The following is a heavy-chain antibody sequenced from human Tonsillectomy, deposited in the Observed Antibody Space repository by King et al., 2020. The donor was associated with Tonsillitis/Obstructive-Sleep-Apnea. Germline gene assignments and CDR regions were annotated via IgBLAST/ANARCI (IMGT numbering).Heavy chain of an antibody. Sequence: VQLVESGGGVVQPGRSLRLSCAASGFTFSSYAMHWVRQAPGKGLEWVAVISYDGSNKYYAGSVKGRFAISRDNSKNTLSLQMNRLRAEDTAVYYCASSQEWFDAFDIWGQGTMVTVSS. CDR2: ISYDGSNK. V-gene: IGHV3-30*09. CDR1: GFTFSSYA. CDR3: ASSQEWFDAFDI. J-gene: IGHJ3*02. D-gene: IGHD3-3*01.